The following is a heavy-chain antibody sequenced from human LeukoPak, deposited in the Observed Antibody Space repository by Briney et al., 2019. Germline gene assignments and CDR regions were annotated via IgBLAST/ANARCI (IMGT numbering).Heavy chain of an antibody. CDR3: ARGDPDISFGVAGEAFDI. D-gene: IGHD3-3*01. Sequence: GGSLRLSCAASGFTFSSFDMTWVRQTPGKGLEWVASISCTGTYIYYAASLKGRFTISRDNAKKSLYLQMNSLRAEDTAVYYCARGDPDISFGVAGEAFDIWGQGTMVTVSS. CDR2: ISCTGTYI. V-gene: IGHV3-21*01. J-gene: IGHJ3*02. CDR1: GFTFSSFD.